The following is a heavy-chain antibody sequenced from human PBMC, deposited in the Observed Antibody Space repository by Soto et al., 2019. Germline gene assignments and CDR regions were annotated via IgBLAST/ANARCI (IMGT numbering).Heavy chain of an antibody. V-gene: IGHV3-23*01. CDR3: AKDRRYGGNYTWYFDL. CDR1: GFTFSNYA. CDR2: ISNSADST. Sequence: EVQLLESGGGLVQPGGSLRLSSAASGFTFSNYAMSWVRQAPGKGLEWVASISNSADSTYYGDSVKGRFTISRDNSKNTLYLQMKVLRADDTAVYYCAKDRRYGGNYTWYFDLWGRGTLVTVSS. D-gene: IGHD3-3*01. J-gene: IGHJ2*01.